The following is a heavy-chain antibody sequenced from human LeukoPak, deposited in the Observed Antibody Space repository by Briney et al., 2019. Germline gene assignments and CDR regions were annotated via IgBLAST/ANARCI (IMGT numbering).Heavy chain of an antibody. Sequence: SVKVSCKASGGTFNSYAISWVRQAPGQGLEWMGGIIPMSDTANYPQKFRGKLTITADIPTSTVYMELSSLRSEDTAVYYCAREDDTGRYMGDDAFDIWGQGTMVTVSS. D-gene: IGHD1-26*01. CDR1: GGTFNSYA. CDR3: AREDDTGRYMGDDAFDI. J-gene: IGHJ3*02. V-gene: IGHV1-69*06. CDR2: IIPMSDTA.